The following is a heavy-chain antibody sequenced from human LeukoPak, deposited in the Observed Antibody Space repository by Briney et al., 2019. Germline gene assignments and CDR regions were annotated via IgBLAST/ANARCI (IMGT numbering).Heavy chain of an antibody. D-gene: IGHD3-3*01. CDR1: GMTFNIYG. Sequence: GGSLRLSCAASGMTFNIYGMHWVRQAPGKGLEWVAFIRFDGAKTYYAGSVKGRFTISRDNSKNTLYLQMNSLRAEDTAVYYCARERQNKDFWSGGDYWGQGTLVTVSS. CDR3: ARERQNKDFWSGGDY. J-gene: IGHJ4*02. CDR2: IRFDGAKT. V-gene: IGHV3-30*02.